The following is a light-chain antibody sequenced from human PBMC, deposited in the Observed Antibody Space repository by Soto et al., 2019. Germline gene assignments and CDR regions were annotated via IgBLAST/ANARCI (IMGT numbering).Light chain of an antibody. Sequence: DIQMTQSPSSLSASVGDRVAITCRASQGIRKDLGWYQQKPGKAPKRLIYAASSLQSGVPSRFSGSGSGTEFTLTISSLQPEDFATYDCLQHNSYPRTFGPGTKVDIK. V-gene: IGKV1-17*01. J-gene: IGKJ3*01. CDR1: QGIRKD. CDR2: AAS. CDR3: LQHNSYPRT.